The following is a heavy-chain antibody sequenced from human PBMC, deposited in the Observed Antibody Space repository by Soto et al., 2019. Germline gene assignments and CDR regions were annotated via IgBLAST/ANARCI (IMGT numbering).Heavy chain of an antibody. CDR1: GGSISSGDYY. D-gene: IGHD6-6*01. CDR2: IYYSGNT. CDR3: ARVPRGREPLLVFDP. J-gene: IGHJ5*02. V-gene: IGHV4-30-4*01. Sequence: SETLSLTCTVSGGSISSGDYYWSWIRQPPGKGLEWIAYIYYSGNTYYNPSLKSLVTISLDTSKNQFSLVLSSVTAADSAVYYCARVPRGREPLLVFDPWGQGPLVTV.